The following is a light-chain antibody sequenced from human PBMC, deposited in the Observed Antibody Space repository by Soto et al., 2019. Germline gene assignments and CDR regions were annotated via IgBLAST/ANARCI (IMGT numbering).Light chain of an antibody. CDR1: QTISSW. CDR3: QQYDYSRA. Sequence: DIQMTQSPATLSGSVGERVTIPFRASQTISSWLAWYQQKPGRAPKLLVYKASTLATGVPSRFSGSGSGTEFTLSISSLHSDDFATYYCQQYDYSRAFGQGTKVDI. J-gene: IGKJ1*01. V-gene: IGKV1-5*03. CDR2: KAS.